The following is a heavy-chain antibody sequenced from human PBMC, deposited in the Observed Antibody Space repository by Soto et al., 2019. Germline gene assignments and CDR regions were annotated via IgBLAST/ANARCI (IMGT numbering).Heavy chain of an antibody. J-gene: IGHJ6*02. CDR3: AKDQGPIVVVVAATPCYGMDV. V-gene: IGHV3-30*18. D-gene: IGHD2-15*01. CDR1: GFTFSSYG. Sequence: LRLSCAASGFTFSSYGMHWVRQAPGKGLEWVAVISYDGSNKYYADSVKGRFTISRDNSKNTLYLQMNSPRAEDTAVYYCAKDQGPIVVVVAATPCYGMDVWGQGTTVTVSS. CDR2: ISYDGSNK.